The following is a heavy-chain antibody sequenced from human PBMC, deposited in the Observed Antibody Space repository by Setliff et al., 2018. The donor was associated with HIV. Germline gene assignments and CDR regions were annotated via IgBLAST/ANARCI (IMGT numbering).Heavy chain of an antibody. D-gene: IGHD2-8*01. CDR3: ARQHQMVLGY. Sequence: ASVKVSCKASGYTLTTYGISWVRQAPGQGLEWMGIIYPGGARRSYAQKFQGRVTITRDTSASTAYMELSSLRSEDTAVYYCARQHQMVLGYWGQGTLVTVSS. J-gene: IGHJ4*02. CDR1: GYTLTTYG. V-gene: IGHV1-46*01. CDR2: IYPGGARR.